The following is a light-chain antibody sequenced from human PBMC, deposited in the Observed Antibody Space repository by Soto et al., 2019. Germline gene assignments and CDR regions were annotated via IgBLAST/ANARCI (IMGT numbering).Light chain of an antibody. Sequence: QSVLTQPPSASGSAGQSVTISCTGTSTDVGGYNYASWYQQHPGKAPKLMIYEVTKRPSGVPDRFSGSKSGNTASLTVSGIQAEDEADYYCSSYAGNNIHYVFGTGTKVTVL. CDR2: EVT. CDR3: SSYAGNNIHYV. CDR1: STDVGGYNY. V-gene: IGLV2-8*01. J-gene: IGLJ1*01.